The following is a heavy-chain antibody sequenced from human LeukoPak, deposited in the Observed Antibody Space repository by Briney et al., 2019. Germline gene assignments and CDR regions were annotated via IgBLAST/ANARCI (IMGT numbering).Heavy chain of an antibody. CDR2: INPSGST. V-gene: IGHV4-34*01. CDR3: ARGGKSGTTLWFDY. CDR1: GGSFSGYY. J-gene: IGHJ4*02. D-gene: IGHD1-7*01. Sequence: SETLSLTCAVYGGSFSGYYWSWIRQPPGKGLEWIGEINPSGSTNYNPSLKSRVTISVDTSKNQFSLKLSSVTAADTAVYYCARGGKSGTTLWFDYWGQGTLVTVSS.